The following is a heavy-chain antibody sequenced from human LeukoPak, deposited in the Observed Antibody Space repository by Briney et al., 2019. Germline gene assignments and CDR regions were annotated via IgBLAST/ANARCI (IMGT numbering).Heavy chain of an antibody. Sequence: SETLSLTCTVSGGSISSSSYYWSWIRQPPGKGLEWIGYIYYSGSTNYNPSLKSRVTISVDTSKNQFSLKLSSVTAADTAVYYCARQGPLTMIVVAGGLSGDNWFDPWGQGTLVTVSS. J-gene: IGHJ5*02. D-gene: IGHD3-22*01. V-gene: IGHV4-61*05. CDR3: ARQGPLTMIVVAGGLSGDNWFDP. CDR2: IYYSGST. CDR1: GGSISSSSYY.